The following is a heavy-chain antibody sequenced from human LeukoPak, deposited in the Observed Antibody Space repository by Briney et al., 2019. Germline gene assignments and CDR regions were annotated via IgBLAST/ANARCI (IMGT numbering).Heavy chain of an antibody. CDR1: GDSASSNSAA. CDR2: TYYRSKWYN. Sequence: SQTLSLTCAISGDSASSNSAAWNWIRQSPSRGLEWLGRTYYRSKWYNNYAVSVKSRITINPDTSKNQFSLHLNSVTPEDTAVYYCARRLTQYDCFDPWGQGILVTVSS. J-gene: IGHJ5*02. D-gene: IGHD2-2*01. V-gene: IGHV6-1*01. CDR3: ARRLTQYDCFDP.